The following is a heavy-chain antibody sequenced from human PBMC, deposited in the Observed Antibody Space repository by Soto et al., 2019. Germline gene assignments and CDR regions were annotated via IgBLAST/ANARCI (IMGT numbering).Heavy chain of an antibody. CDR3: ASITMVRGKQRYYYYYGMDV. Sequence: SETLSLTCTVSGGSISSYYWSWIRQPPGKGLEWIGYIYYSGSTNYNPSLKSRVTISVDTSKNQFSLKLSSVTAADTAVYYCASITMVRGKQRYYYYYGMDVWGQGTTVTVSS. V-gene: IGHV4-59*01. CDR2: IYYSGST. D-gene: IGHD3-10*01. CDR1: GGSISSYY. J-gene: IGHJ6*02.